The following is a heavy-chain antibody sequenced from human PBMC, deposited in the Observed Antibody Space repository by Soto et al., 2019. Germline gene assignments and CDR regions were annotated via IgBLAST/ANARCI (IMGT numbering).Heavy chain of an antibody. V-gene: IGHV4-30-4*01. Sequence: QVQLQESGPGLVKPSQTLSLTCTVSGDSISTADYYWNWIRQPPGKGLEWIGYIYYSGNTYYIPSLKSRVTISVDTSKNQISLKLNSVTAADTAVYYCARGIYSTSSFLDSWGQGTLVTVSS. CDR2: IYYSGNT. CDR3: ARGIYSTSSFLDS. J-gene: IGHJ4*02. CDR1: GDSISTADYY. D-gene: IGHD6-6*01.